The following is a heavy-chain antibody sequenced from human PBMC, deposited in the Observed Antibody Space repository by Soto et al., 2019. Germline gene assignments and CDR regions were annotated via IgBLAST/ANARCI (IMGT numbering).Heavy chain of an antibody. J-gene: IGHJ3*01. CDR2: ISYDGSNA. Sequence: QEQLVESGGGVVQPGTSLRLSCTASGFSFSTYAMNWVRQAPGKGLEWVAIISYDGSNAQYADSVKGRFTVARDNSKNTLYLQMHSLTAEDTAVYYCARDGGGFGELLLNSYDAFDLWGQGKLVTVSS. CDR1: GFSFSTYA. CDR3: ARDGGGFGELLLNSYDAFDL. D-gene: IGHD3-10*01. V-gene: IGHV3-30*04.